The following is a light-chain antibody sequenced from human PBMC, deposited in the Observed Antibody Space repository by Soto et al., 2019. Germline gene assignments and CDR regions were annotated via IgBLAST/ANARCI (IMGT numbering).Light chain of an antibody. CDR1: SSNIGNNY. Sequence: QAVVTQPPSVSAAPGQKVTISCSGSSSNIGNNYVFWYQQLPGTAPKLLIYDNDKRPSGIPDRFSGSKSGTSATLGITGLQTGDEADYYCATWDRSLSAGVFGGGTKVTVL. CDR2: DND. V-gene: IGLV1-51*01. J-gene: IGLJ2*01. CDR3: ATWDRSLSAGV.